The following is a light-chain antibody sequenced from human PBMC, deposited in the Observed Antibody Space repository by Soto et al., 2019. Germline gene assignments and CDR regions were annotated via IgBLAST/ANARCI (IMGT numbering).Light chain of an antibody. CDR2: GVN. V-gene: IGLV2-14*01. Sequence: QSVLTQPASVSGSPGQSITISCTGTSSDIGGYNFVSWYQHRPGIVPKLIIYGVNYRPSGVSDRFSGSKSGNTASLTISGLQGEDEADYYCSSYTSSTSRVFGGGTKVTVL. CDR1: SSDIGGYNF. J-gene: IGLJ3*02. CDR3: SSYTSSTSRV.